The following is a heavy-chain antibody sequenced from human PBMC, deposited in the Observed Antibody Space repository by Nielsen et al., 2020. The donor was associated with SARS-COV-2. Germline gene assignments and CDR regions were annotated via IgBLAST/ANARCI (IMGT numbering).Heavy chain of an antibody. J-gene: IGHJ5*02. CDR3: ARPVYSASWFDP. CDR1: GGSISSSSYY. D-gene: IGHD1-26*01. Sequence: SETLSLTCTVSGGSISSSSYYWGWIRQPPGKGLEWIRSIYYSGSTYYNPSLKSRVTISVDTSKNQFSLKLSSVTAADTAVYYCARPVYSASWFDPWGQGTLVTVSS. CDR2: IYYSGST. V-gene: IGHV4-39*01.